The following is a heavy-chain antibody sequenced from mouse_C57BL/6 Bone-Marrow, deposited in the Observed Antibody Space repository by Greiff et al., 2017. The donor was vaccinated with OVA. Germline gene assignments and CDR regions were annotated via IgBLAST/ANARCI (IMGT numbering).Heavy chain of an antibody. Sequence: DVQLVESGGDLVKPGGSLKLSCAASGFTFSSYGMSWVRQTPDKRLEWVANISSGGSYTYYPDSVKGRFTISRDNAKNTLYLQMSSLKSEDSAMYYCARRHHYYGSLYAMDYWGQGTSVTVSS. V-gene: IGHV5-6*01. CDR3: ARRHHYYGSLYAMDY. CDR1: GFTFSSYG. CDR2: ISSGGSYT. D-gene: IGHD1-1*01. J-gene: IGHJ4*01.